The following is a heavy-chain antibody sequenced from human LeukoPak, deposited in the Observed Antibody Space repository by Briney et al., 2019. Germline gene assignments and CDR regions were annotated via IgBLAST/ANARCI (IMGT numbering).Heavy chain of an antibody. D-gene: IGHD3-3*01. Sequence: SETLALTCTVSGGSLSGHYWSWIRQPPGKRLEWIGYVSYTGRTKYNPSLQSRVTISIDTSKNQFSLKLSSVTAADTAVYYCARLWAIFGVVLNWFDPWGQGTLVTVSS. CDR1: GGSLSGHY. CDR2: VSYTGRT. CDR3: ARLWAIFGVVLNWFDP. J-gene: IGHJ5*02. V-gene: IGHV4-59*08.